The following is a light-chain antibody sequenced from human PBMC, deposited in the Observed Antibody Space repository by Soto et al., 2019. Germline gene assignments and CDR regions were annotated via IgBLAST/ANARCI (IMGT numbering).Light chain of an antibody. CDR1: QSLLYSSNNKNY. CDR2: WAS. CDR3: QQYLRSPYN. J-gene: IGKJ2*01. Sequence: DIVMTQSPDSLPVSLGERATINCKSSQSLLYSSNNKNYLAWYQQKPGQPPKLLIYWASTRESGVPDRFSGSESGTEFTLTINSLQAEDVAVYYCQQYLRSPYNFGQGTKLEIK. V-gene: IGKV4-1*01.